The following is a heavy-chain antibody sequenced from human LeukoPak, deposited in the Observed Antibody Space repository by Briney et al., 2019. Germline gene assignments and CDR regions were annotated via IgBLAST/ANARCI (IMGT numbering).Heavy chain of an antibody. CDR3: ARESPGRELPDY. Sequence: ASVKVSCKASGYTFTSYGISWVRQAPGQGLEWMGWISAYNGNTNYAQKLQGRVTMTTDTSTSTAYMELRSLRSDDTVVYYCARESPGRELPDYWGQGTLVTVSS. J-gene: IGHJ4*02. CDR2: ISAYNGNT. CDR1: GYTFTSYG. V-gene: IGHV1-18*01. D-gene: IGHD1-26*01.